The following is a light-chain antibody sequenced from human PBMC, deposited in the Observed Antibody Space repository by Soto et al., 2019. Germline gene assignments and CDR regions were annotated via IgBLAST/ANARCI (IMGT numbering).Light chain of an antibody. CDR1: QGLGTN. CDR3: QQYNHWPLS. CDR2: AAS. J-gene: IGKJ4*01. Sequence: TVMTHSPGAWAVSPGGRGTRSCRASQGLGTNLAWYQQRPGQAPRLLIYAASTRATGVPARFSGSGSETEFTLTITTLQSEDFAVYYCQQYNHWPLSFGVGTKVDIK. V-gene: IGKV3-15*01.